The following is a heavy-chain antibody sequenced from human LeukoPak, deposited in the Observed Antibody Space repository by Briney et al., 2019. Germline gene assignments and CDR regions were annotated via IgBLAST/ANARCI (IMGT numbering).Heavy chain of an antibody. CDR1: GYTFTNYY. CDR3: ARERRAWGEDF. D-gene: IGHD3-16*01. J-gene: IGHJ4*02. V-gene: IGHV1-46*01. CDR2: INPSGGRT. Sequence: ASVKVSCKASGYTFTNYYIHWVRQAPGQGLEWVGMINPSGGRTSYAQRFQGRVAVTTDTSTSTVYMQLSSLASEDTAVYYCARERRAWGEDFWGQGTLVTVSS.